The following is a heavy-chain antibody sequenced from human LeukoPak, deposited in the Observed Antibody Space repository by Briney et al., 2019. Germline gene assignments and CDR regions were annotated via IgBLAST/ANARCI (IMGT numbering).Heavy chain of an antibody. V-gene: IGHV3-30*18. J-gene: IGHJ4*02. Sequence: PGRSLRLSCAASGFTFSSYGMHWVRQAPGKGLEWVAVISYDGSNKYYADSVKGRFTISRDNSKNTLYLQMNSLRAEDTAVYYCAKDTQDYWGQGTLVTVSS. CDR1: GFTFSSYG. CDR2: ISYDGSNK. CDR3: AKDTQDY.